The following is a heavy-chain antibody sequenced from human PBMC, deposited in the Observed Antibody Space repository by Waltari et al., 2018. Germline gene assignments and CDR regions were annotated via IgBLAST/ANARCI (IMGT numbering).Heavy chain of an antibody. D-gene: IGHD5-12*01. V-gene: IGHV3-21*01. CDR1: GFTLRSYS. CDR2: SSSSSSYI. CDR3: ARDLGMATLDY. J-gene: IGHJ4*02. Sequence: EVQLVESGGGLVKPGGSLRLSCAASGFTLRSYSMNWVRKAPGKGLEGCSSSSSSSSYIYFADSVKGRFTISRDNAKRSRYLQMNSLRAEDTAVYYCARDLGMATLDYWGQGTLVTVSS.